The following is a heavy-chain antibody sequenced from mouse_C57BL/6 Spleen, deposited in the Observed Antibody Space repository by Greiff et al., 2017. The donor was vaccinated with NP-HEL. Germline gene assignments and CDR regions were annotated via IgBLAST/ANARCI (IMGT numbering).Heavy chain of an antibody. V-gene: IGHV5-17*01. J-gene: IGHJ3*01. CDR1: GFTFSDYG. D-gene: IGHD1-1*01. Sequence: EVQGVESGGGLVKPGGSLKLSCAASGFTFSDYGMHWVRQAPEKGLEWVAYISSGSSTIYYADTVKGRFTISRDNAKNTLFLQMTSLRSEDTAMYYCARNYYGSSYRGPAWFAYWGQGTLVTVSA. CDR3: ARNYYGSSYRGPAWFAY. CDR2: ISSGSSTI.